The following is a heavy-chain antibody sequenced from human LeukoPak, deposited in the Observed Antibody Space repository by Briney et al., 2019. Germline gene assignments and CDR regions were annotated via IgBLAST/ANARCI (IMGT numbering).Heavy chain of an antibody. CDR3: ARHQYYYGSGSQVPWSDY. CDR1: GYSFTSYW. D-gene: IGHD3-10*01. J-gene: IGHJ4*02. CDR2: IYPGDSDT. V-gene: IGHV5-51*01. Sequence: GESLKISCKGSGYSFTSYWIGWVRQMPGKGLEWMGIIYPGDSDTRYSPSFQGQVTISADKSIRPAYLQWSSLKASDTAMYYCARHQYYYGSGSQVPWSDYWGQGTLVTVSS.